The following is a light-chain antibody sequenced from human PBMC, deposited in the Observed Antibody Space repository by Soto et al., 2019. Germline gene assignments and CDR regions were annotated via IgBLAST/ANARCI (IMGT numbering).Light chain of an antibody. J-gene: IGLJ1*01. CDR3: SSYTSSSTLRV. CDR2: DVS. Sequence: QSVLTQPASASGSPGQSITISCTGTSSDVGGYNYVSWYQQHPGKAPKLMIYDVSNRPSGVSNRFSGSKSGNTASLTISGLQAEDEADYYCSSYTSSSTLRVFGTGTKVTVL. CDR1: SSDVGGYNY. V-gene: IGLV2-14*01.